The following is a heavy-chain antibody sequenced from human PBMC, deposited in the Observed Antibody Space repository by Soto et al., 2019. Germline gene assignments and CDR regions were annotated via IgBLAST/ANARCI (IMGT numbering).Heavy chain of an antibody. CDR1: GFTFGSHG. V-gene: IGHV3-30*03. Sequence: QVQLVESGGGVVQPGRSLRLSCAAFGFTFGSHGMHWVRQAPGKGPEWVAGISPDGSNEYYADPVKGRFTISRDNSKNTLFLQMNSLRGEDTAVYYCAGVQEWFGFYYWGQGTLVTVSS. CDR2: ISPDGSNE. J-gene: IGHJ4*02. CDR3: AGVQEWFGFYY. D-gene: IGHD3-10*01.